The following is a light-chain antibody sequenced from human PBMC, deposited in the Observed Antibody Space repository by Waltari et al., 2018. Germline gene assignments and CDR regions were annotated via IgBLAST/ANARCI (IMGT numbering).Light chain of an antibody. CDR3: MQALQTPPWT. CDR1: QSLLHSNGYNY. V-gene: IGKV2-28*01. J-gene: IGKJ1*01. Sequence: DIVMTQSPLSLPVTPGEPASISCRSSQSLLHSNGYNYLDWYLQKPGQSPQLLIYLGSNRASGVPDRVSGSGSGTDFTLKISRVEADDVGVYYCMQALQTPPWTFGQGTKVEIK. CDR2: LGS.